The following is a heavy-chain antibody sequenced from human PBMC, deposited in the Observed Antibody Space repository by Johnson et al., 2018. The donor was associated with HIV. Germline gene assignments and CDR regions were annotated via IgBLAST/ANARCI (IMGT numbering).Heavy chain of an antibody. CDR2: ISWDGGST. Sequence: VQLVESGGVVVQPGGSLRLSCAASGFTFDDYAMHWVRQAPGKGLEWVSLISWDGGSTYYADSVKGRFTISRGNSKNSLYLQMNSRRAEDTALYYCAKDRKLRRGNVGWVENAFDIWGQGTMVTVSS. CDR1: GFTFDDYA. CDR3: AKDRKLRRGNVGWVENAFDI. J-gene: IGHJ3*02. V-gene: IGHV3-43D*03. D-gene: IGHD1-26*01.